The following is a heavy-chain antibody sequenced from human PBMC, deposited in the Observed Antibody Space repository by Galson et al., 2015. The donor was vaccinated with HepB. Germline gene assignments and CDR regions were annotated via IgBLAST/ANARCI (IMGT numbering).Heavy chain of an antibody. CDR1: GYTLTELS. Sequence: SVKVSCKVSGYTLTELSMHWVRQAPGKGLEWMGGFDPEDGETIYAQKFQGRVTMTEDTSTDTAYMELSSLRSEDTAVYYCATGVAVAGSGGWFDPWGQGTLVTVSS. V-gene: IGHV1-24*01. CDR2: FDPEDGET. J-gene: IGHJ5*02. CDR3: ATGVAVAGSGGWFDP. D-gene: IGHD6-19*01.